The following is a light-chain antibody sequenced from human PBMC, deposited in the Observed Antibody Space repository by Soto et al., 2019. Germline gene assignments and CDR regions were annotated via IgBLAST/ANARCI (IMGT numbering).Light chain of an antibody. Sequence: DIQMTQSPSTLSASVGDRVTITCRASQNIHNWLAWYQQKPGKAPKLLIYDASSLESGVPSRFSGRGSGTEFTLTISSLQPDDCATYYCQQYNTYVYTFGQGTKLQIK. CDR2: DAS. CDR3: QQYNTYVYT. J-gene: IGKJ2*01. V-gene: IGKV1-5*01. CDR1: QNIHNW.